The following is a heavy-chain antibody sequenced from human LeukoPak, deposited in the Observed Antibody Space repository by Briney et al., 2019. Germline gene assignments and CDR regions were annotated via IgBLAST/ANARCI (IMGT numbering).Heavy chain of an antibody. CDR2: LYSDGNT. J-gene: IGHJ4*02. Sequence: GGSLRLSCAASGFTVITNDMTWVRQAPGKGLDWVSVLYSDGNTTYADSVQGRFTISTDNSKNTLYLEMNSLSADDTAVYYCARGVEPLAANTLAYWGQGTLVTVSS. CDR3: ARGVEPLAANTLAY. D-gene: IGHD1-14*01. CDR1: GFTVITND. V-gene: IGHV3-53*01.